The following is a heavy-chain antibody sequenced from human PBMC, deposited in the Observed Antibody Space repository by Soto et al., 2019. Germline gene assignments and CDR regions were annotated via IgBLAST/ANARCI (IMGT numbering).Heavy chain of an antibody. V-gene: IGHV3-23*01. CDR2: ISGSSGST. CDR1: GFTFSSYA. CDR3: AKRTVGWYFDL. Sequence: EVQLLESGGSLVQPGGSLRLSCAASGFTFSSYAMSWVGQAPGKGLEWVSAISGSSGSTYYADSVKGRFTIPRDNSKNSLYLQMNSPRAEHTAVYYCAKRTVGWYFDLWGRGTLVTVSS. J-gene: IGHJ2*01. D-gene: IGHD4-17*01.